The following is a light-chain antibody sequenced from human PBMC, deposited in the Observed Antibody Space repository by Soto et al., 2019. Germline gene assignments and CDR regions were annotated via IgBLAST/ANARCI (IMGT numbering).Light chain of an antibody. J-gene: IGLJ2*01. Sequence: SYELTQPPSVSVAPGKTARITCGGTNIGSKTVHWYQQKPGQAPVVVFHNGGDRPSGIPERFSGSNSGNTATLTISRVEAGDEADYYCQVWDSSSDHVVFGGGTKLTVL. CDR2: NGG. CDR1: NIGSKT. CDR3: QVWDSSSDHVV. V-gene: IGLV3-21*04.